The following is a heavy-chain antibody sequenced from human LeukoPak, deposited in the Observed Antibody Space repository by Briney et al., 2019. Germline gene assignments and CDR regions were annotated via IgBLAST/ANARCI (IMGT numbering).Heavy chain of an antibody. D-gene: IGHD4-17*01. J-gene: IGHJ4*02. V-gene: IGHV4-39*07. CDR1: GGSISSSSYY. Sequence: SETLSLTCTVSGGSISSSSYYWGWIRQPPGKGLEWMGSIYYSGSTYYNPSLKSRVTISVDTSKNQFSLKLSSVTAADTAVYYCARGEATVTTSIDYWGQGTLVTVST. CDR3: ARGEATVTTSIDY. CDR2: IYYSGST.